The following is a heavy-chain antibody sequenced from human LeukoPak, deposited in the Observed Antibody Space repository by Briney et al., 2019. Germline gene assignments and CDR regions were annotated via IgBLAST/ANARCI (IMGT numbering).Heavy chain of an antibody. CDR1: GFTFSTYW. J-gene: IGHJ4*02. V-gene: IGHV3-7*03. CDR2: IKQDGSEK. D-gene: IGHD5-12*01. CDR3: ARAMHRGSLFDY. Sequence: GGSLRLSCAASGFTFSTYWMSWVRQAPGKGLEWVANIKQDGSEKYYVDSVKGRFTISRGNAKNSLYLQMNSLRAEDTAVYYCARAMHRGSLFDYWGQGTLVTVSS.